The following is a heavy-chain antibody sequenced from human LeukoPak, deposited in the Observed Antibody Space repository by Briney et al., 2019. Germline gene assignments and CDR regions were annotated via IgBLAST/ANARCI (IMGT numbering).Heavy chain of an antibody. Sequence: GASVKVSCKASGYTFTVYYMYWVRQAPGQGLEWMGWINPNSGGTNYAQKFQGRVTMTRDTSISTAYMELSRLRSDDTAVYYCARDSGERGSGSFAYWGQGTLVTVSS. V-gene: IGHV1-2*02. D-gene: IGHD3-10*01. CDR1: GYTFTVYY. CDR3: ARDSGERGSGSFAY. J-gene: IGHJ4*02. CDR2: INPNSGGT.